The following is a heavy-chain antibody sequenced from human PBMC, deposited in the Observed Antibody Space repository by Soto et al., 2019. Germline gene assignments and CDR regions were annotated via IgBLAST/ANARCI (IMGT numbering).Heavy chain of an antibody. V-gene: IGHV4-31*03. Sequence: SETLSLTCTVSGDSISGGASFWSWIRQPPGKGLEWIANVYYSGSSYYNPSLKSRLTISVDTPKNQFSLQLKSMTAADTAVYYCAKLSCTSSTCYFPGWFDPWGQGTLVTVSS. D-gene: IGHD2-2*01. J-gene: IGHJ5*02. CDR3: AKLSCTSSTCYFPGWFDP. CDR1: GDSISGGASF. CDR2: VYYSGSS.